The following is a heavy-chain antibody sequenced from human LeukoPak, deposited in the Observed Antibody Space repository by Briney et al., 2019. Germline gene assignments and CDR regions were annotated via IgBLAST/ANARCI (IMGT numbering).Heavy chain of an antibody. V-gene: IGHV3-23*01. D-gene: IGHD4-17*01. Sequence: GGSLRLSCAASGFTFSSYAMGWVRQAPGKGLEWVSAISGSGGSTYYADSVKGRFTISRDNSKNTLYLQMNSLRVEDTAVYYCAKEPDFGDYSYFQHWGQGTLVTVSS. CDR3: AKEPDFGDYSYFQH. CDR2: ISGSGGST. CDR1: GFTFSSYA. J-gene: IGHJ1*01.